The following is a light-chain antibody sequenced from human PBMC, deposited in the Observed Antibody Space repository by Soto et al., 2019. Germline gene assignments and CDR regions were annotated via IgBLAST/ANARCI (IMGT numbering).Light chain of an antibody. J-gene: IGKJ2*01. V-gene: IGKV3-20*01. CDR1: QSITTNS. CDR3: QQYVTSPYT. Sequence: EIVLTQSPGTLSLSPGEGATLSCRASQSITTNSLAWYQQKPGQAPRLLIYGASNRATGVPDRVSASGSGTDFTLSFSRLDPEDFAIYYCQQYVTSPYTFGQGTKLAIK. CDR2: GAS.